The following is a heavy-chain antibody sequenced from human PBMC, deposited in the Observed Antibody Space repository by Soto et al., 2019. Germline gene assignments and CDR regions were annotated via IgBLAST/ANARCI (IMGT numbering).Heavy chain of an antibody. D-gene: IGHD6-6*01. CDR2: NRWNGEAV. Sequence: GGSLRLSCSASGFTFEDFAMHWVRRVPGKGLEWVAGNRWNGEAVGYAASVKGRCTSSRDNAKKLLFLQMNSLRVDDTALYYCVKDGGAASPGWFDTWGQGTQVTVSS. CDR1: GFTFEDFA. CDR3: VKDGGAASPGWFDT. V-gene: IGHV3-9*01. J-gene: IGHJ5*02.